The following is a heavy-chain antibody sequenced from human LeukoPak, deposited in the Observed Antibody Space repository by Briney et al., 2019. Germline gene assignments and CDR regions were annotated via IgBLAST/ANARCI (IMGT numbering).Heavy chain of an antibody. V-gene: IGHV3-30*04. Sequence: QSGGSLRLSCAASGHIFSSYAMHWVRQAPGKGLDWVAVISYDGNNKYYADSVKGRFTISRDNSKNTLYLQMNSLRAEDTAVYFCARDLVRGIVGTTPPDNWGQGTLVTVSS. CDR3: ARDLVRGIVGTTPPDN. CDR2: ISYDGNNK. CDR1: GHIFSSYA. J-gene: IGHJ4*02. D-gene: IGHD1-26*01.